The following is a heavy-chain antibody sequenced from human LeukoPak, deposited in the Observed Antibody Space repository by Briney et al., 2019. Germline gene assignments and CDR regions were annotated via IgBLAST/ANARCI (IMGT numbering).Heavy chain of an antibody. CDR2: ISGSGGST. J-gene: IGHJ6*03. CDR1: GFTFSSYA. Sequence: GGSLRLSCAASGFTFSSYAMSWVRQAPGKGLEWVSAISGSGGSTYYADSVKGRFTISRDNSKNTLYLQMNSLRAEDTAVYYCAKRARRVNYYYYYMDVWGKGTTVTVPS. CDR3: AKRARRVNYYYYYMDV. V-gene: IGHV3-23*01. D-gene: IGHD3-22*01.